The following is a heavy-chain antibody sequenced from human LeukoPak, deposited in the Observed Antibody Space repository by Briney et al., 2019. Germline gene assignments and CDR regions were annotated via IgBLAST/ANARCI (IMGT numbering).Heavy chain of an antibody. V-gene: IGHV3-23*01. CDR1: GFTFSRHW. CDR2: ISGSGGST. Sequence: PGGSLRLSCVASGFTFSRHWMSWVRQAPGKGLEWVSAISGSGGSTYYADSVKGRFTISRDNSKNTLYLQMNSLRAEDTAVYYCAKGRYYFDYWGQGTQVTVSS. CDR3: AKGRYYFDY. J-gene: IGHJ4*02.